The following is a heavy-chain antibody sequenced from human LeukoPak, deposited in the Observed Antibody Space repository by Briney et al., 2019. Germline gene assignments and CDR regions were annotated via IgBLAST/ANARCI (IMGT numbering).Heavy chain of an antibody. J-gene: IGHJ4*02. CDR1: GGTFSSYA. V-gene: IGHV1-69*13. CDR2: IIPIFGTA. CDR3: ARDPTRRGYSYTYDY. D-gene: IGHD5-18*01. Sequence: GASVKVSCKASGGTFSSYAISWVRQAPGQGLEWMGGIIPIFGTANYAQKFQGRVTITADESTSTAYMELSSLRSEDTAVYYCARDPTRRGYSYTYDYWGQGTLVTVSS.